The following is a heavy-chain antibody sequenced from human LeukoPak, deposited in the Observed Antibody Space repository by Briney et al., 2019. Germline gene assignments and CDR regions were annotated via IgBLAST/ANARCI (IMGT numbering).Heavy chain of an antibody. Sequence: GSSVKVSCKAPGGTFSSYAISWVRQAPGQGLEWMGRIIPIFGTANYAQKFQGRVTITTDESTSTAYMELSSLRSEDTAVYYCARDPLDCSGGRCSDYWGQGTLVTVSS. CDR2: IIPIFGTA. CDR3: ARDPLDCSGGRCSDY. V-gene: IGHV1-69*05. CDR1: GGTFSSYA. J-gene: IGHJ4*02. D-gene: IGHD2-15*01.